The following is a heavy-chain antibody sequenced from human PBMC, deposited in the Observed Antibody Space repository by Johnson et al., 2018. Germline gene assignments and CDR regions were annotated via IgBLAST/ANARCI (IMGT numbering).Heavy chain of an antibody. CDR1: GLTFINNA. Sequence: VQLVESGGGLVQPGGSLRLSCAASGLTFINNAMSWVRQPPGKGLEWVSTVSGSGGSTYSAASVKGRFTISRDNYKHTLYLQMNRLRAEDTAVYYCVKGPYYYISGTYLQDWGQGTLVTVSS. V-gene: IGHV3-23*04. J-gene: IGHJ1*01. CDR3: VKGPYYYISGTYLQD. D-gene: IGHD3-10*01. CDR2: VSGSGGST.